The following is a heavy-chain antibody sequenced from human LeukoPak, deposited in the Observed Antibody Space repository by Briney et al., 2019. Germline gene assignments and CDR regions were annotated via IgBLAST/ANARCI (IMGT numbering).Heavy chain of an antibody. V-gene: IGHV3-23*01. CDR1: GFTFSGYA. Sequence: PGGSLRLSCAAYGFTFSGYAMSWVRQAPGKGLEWVSAISGSGGSTYYADSVKGRFTISRDNSKNTLYLQMNSLRAEDTAVYYCAKATSAYGDPLFDYWGQGTLVTVSS. CDR2: ISGSGGST. J-gene: IGHJ4*02. CDR3: AKATSAYGDPLFDY. D-gene: IGHD4-17*01.